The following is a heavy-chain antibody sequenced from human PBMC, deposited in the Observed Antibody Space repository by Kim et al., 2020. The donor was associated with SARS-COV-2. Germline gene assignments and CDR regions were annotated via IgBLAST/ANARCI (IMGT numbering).Heavy chain of an antibody. CDR1: GGSISSGGYY. J-gene: IGHJ5*02. CDR2: IYYSGST. Sequence: SETLSLTCTVSGGSISSGGYYWSWIRQHPGKGLEWIGYIYYSGSTYYNPSLKSRVTISVDTSKNQFSLKLSSVTAADTAVYYCARSLGGSSWYHKGPHWFDPGGQGTLVTVSS. V-gene: IGHV4-31*03. CDR3: ARSLGGSSWYHKGPHWFDP. D-gene: IGHD6-13*01.